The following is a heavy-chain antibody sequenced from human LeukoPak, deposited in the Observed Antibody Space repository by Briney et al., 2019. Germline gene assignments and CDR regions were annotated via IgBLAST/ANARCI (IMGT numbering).Heavy chain of an antibody. Sequence: GESLKISCKGSGYSFTTYWIGWVRQVPGKGLEWMGTIYPGDSNTRYSPSFQGQVTISADKSISTAYLQWSSLQASDTAMYYCARQGYSSGTYAFDIWGQGTMVTVSS. CDR2: IYPGDSNT. V-gene: IGHV5-51*01. D-gene: IGHD5-18*01. CDR1: GYSFTTYW. J-gene: IGHJ3*02. CDR3: ARQGYSSGTYAFDI.